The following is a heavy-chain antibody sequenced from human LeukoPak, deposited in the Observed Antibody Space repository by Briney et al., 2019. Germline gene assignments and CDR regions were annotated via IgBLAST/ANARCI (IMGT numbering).Heavy chain of an antibody. CDR2: IWYDGTNK. D-gene: IGHD6-13*01. Sequence: GGSLRLSCAASGFTFSTYGMHWVRQAPGKGLEWVAIIWYDGTNKYYADSVKGRFTISRDNSKNTLYLQMNSLRAEDTAVYFCARDRSQLSFWGQGTLVTVSS. J-gene: IGHJ4*02. V-gene: IGHV3-33*01. CDR3: ARDRSQLSF. CDR1: GFTFSTYG.